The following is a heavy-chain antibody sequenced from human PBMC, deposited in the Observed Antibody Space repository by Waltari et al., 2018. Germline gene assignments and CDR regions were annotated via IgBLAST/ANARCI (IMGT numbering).Heavy chain of an antibody. D-gene: IGHD6-6*01. V-gene: IGHV4-39*07. Sequence: QLQLQESGPGLVKPSETLSLTCTVSGGSISSSSYYWGWIRQPPGKGLEWIGSIYYSGSTYYNPSLKSRVTISVDTSKNQFSLKLSSVTAADTAVYYCASLPIPSIAAVGFFDYWGQGTLVTVSS. J-gene: IGHJ4*02. CDR1: GGSISSSSYY. CDR3: ASLPIPSIAAVGFFDY. CDR2: IYYSGST.